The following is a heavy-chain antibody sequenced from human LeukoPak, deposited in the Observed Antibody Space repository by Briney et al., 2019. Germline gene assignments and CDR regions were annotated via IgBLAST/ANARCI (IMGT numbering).Heavy chain of an antibody. J-gene: IGHJ4*02. CDR1: GGSISGYY. V-gene: IGHV4-59*08. D-gene: IGHD6-6*01. Sequence: PSETLSVTCSVSGGSISGYYWSWMRQPPGKGLEWIGYIYYTGSTNYNPSLKSRVTISVDTSMNQFSLKLSSVTAADTAVYYCARISSSAPYFDYWGQGSLVTVSS. CDR3: ARISSSAPYFDY. CDR2: IYYTGST.